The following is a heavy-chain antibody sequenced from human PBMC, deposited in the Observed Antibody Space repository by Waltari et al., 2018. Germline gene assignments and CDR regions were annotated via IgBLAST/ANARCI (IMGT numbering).Heavy chain of an antibody. CDR3: ARDPSSSWNDAFDI. Sequence: QVQLQQWGAGLLKPSETLSLTRAVYGGSFSGYYWSWIRQPPGKGLEWIGEINHSGSTNYNPSLKSRVTISVDTSKNQFSLKLSSVTAADTAVYYCARDPSSSWNDAFDIWGQGTMVIVSS. D-gene: IGHD6-6*01. V-gene: IGHV4-34*01. J-gene: IGHJ3*02. CDR2: INHSGST. CDR1: GGSFSGYY.